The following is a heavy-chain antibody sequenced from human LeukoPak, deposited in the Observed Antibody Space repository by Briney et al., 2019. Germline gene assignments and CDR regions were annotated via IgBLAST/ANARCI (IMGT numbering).Heavy chain of an antibody. CDR2: LNHSGSN. CDR1: GGSFSGYY. CDR3: ARERNGEDY. V-gene: IGHV4-34*01. Sequence: SETLSLTCAVYGGSFSGYYWSWIRQPPGKGLEWIGELNHSGSNKYNPSLKSRVTISVDTSKNQFSLKLSSVTAADTAVYYCARERNGEDYWGQGTLVTVSS. J-gene: IGHJ4*02. D-gene: IGHD7-27*01.